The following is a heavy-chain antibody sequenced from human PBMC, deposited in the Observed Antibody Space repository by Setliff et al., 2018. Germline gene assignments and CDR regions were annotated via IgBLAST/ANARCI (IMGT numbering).Heavy chain of an antibody. CDR3: ARVVAHTHFYDRSDYYFDGLDI. D-gene: IGHD3-22*01. CDR1: GYNLDDFG. J-gene: IGHJ3*02. CDR2: IRPYIGHT. Sequence: ASVKVSCKASGYNLDDFGINWLRQAPGQGLEWMGWIRPYIGHTIYAQKFQGRVTMTTDAPTSTAYMELTSLRHXDTAVYYCARVVAHTHFYDRSDYYFDGLDIWGQGAKVTVSS. V-gene: IGHV1-18*01.